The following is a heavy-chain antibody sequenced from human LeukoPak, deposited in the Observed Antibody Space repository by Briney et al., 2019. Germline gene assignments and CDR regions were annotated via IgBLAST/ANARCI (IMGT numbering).Heavy chain of an antibody. D-gene: IGHD6-13*01. CDR2: FYSSGST. CDR3: ARVTGYMTEDFFDY. V-gene: IGHV4-59*01. J-gene: IGHJ4*02. CDR1: GGSISSYY. Sequence: PSETLSLTCTVSGGSISSYYWTWIRQPPGKGLEWIGCFYSSGSTNYNPSLKSRVTISVDTSRNQFSLRLSSVTAADTAVYYCARVTGYMTEDFFDYWGQGTLVTVSS.